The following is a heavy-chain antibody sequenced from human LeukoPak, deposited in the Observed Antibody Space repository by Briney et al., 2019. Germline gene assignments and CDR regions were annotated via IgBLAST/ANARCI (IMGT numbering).Heavy chain of an antibody. J-gene: IGHJ4*02. CDR1: GFTFSSYS. D-gene: IGHD1-26*01. Sequence: KPGGSMRLSCAASGFTFSSYSMNWVRQAPGKGLEWVSSISSSSSYIYYADSVKGRFTISRDNAKNSLYLQMNSLRAEDTAVDYCAKLLPGIVGASRAEDYWGQGTLVTVSS. CDR2: ISSSSSYI. CDR3: AKLLPGIVGASRAEDY. V-gene: IGHV3-21*01.